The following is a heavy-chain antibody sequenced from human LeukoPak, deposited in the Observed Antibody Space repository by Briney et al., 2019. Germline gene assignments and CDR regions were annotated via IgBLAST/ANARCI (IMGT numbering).Heavy chain of an antibody. J-gene: IGHJ4*02. CDR3: ARGYGRYFDY. V-gene: IGHV4-59*01. CDR2: IYYTGTT. Sequence: PSETLSLTCTVSNGSISSFYWTWIRQPPGKGLEWIGYIYYTGTTDCSPSLKSRVTISVDTSKNQFSLKLSSVTAADTAVYYCARGYGRYFDYWGQGTLVTVSS. D-gene: IGHD5-18*01. CDR1: NGSISSFY.